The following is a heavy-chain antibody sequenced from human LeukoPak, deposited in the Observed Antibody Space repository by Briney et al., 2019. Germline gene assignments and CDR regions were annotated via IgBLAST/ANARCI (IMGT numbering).Heavy chain of an antibody. Sequence: SETLSLTCAVYGGSFSGYYWSWIRQPPGKGLEWIGEINHSESTNSNPSLKSRVTISVDTSKSQFSLRLTSLTAADTGLYYCARLSCGGGSCYSGKGNLDYWGQGTLVTVSS. CDR3: ARLSCGGGSCYSGKGNLDY. J-gene: IGHJ4*02. V-gene: IGHV4-34*01. CDR1: GGSFSGYY. D-gene: IGHD2-15*01. CDR2: INHSEST.